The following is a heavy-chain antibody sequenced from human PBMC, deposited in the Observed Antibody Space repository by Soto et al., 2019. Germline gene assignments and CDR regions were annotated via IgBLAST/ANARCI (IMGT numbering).Heavy chain of an antibody. Sequence: PGGSLRLSCGASGFSVKRYWTHWVRQAPGKGLVWLSRFGGDENYTDYADSVRGRFTISRDIAKNTIYLQMNSLRAEDTAVYYCGKGKELGVVRYGLDAWGQGTTVTVSS. CDR3: GKGKELGVVRYGLDA. CDR1: GFSVKRYW. D-gene: IGHD3-3*01. J-gene: IGHJ6*02. CDR2: FGGDENYT. V-gene: IGHV3-74*01.